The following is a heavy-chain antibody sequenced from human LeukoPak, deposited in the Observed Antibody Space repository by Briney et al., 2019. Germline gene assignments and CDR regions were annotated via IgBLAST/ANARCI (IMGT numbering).Heavy chain of an antibody. CDR2: ISSDGDST. CDR1: GFTFSSYA. J-gene: IGHJ4*02. V-gene: IGHV3-64*01. D-gene: IGHD3-16*01. CDR3: ARDGGGVVWKYFDF. Sequence: GGSLRLSCAASGFTFSSYAMHWVRQAPGKGLEYVSAISSDGDSTYYANSVKGRFTISRDNSKNTLYLQMGSLRVEDMAVYHCARDGGGVVWKYFDFWGQGSLVTVSS.